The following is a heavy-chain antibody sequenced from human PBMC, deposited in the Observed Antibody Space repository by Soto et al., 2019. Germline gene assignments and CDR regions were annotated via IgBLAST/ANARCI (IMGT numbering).Heavy chain of an antibody. CDR3: ARCIVVVPAAIRRDYYYYGMDV. V-gene: IGHV4-4*02. D-gene: IGHD2-2*02. Sequence: PSETLSLTCAVSGGSISSSNWWSWVRQPPGEGLEWIGEIYHSGSTNYNPSLKSRVTISVDKSKNQFSLKLSSVTAADTAVYYCARCIVVVPAAIRRDYYYYGMDVWGQGXTVTVYS. CDR1: GGSISSSNW. CDR2: IYHSGST. J-gene: IGHJ6*02.